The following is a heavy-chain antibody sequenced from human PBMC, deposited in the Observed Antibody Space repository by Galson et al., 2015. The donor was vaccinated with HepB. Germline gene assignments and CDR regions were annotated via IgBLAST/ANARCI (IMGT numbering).Heavy chain of an antibody. CDR1: GYSFTGFY. CDR2: INPKSGST. J-gene: IGHJ4*02. D-gene: IGHD3-22*01. Sequence: SVKVSCKASGYSFTGFYIFWVRQAPGQGLDLMGWINPKSGSTDYARKLQGRVTMTTDTSISTAYMELTRLTSDDTAVYYCARVRGKYYYDSNGLLEYWGQGTLVTVSS. V-gene: IGHV1-2*02. CDR3: ARVRGKYYYDSNGLLEY.